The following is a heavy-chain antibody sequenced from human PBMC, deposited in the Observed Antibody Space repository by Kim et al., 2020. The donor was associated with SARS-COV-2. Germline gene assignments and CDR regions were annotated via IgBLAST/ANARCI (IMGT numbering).Heavy chain of an antibody. D-gene: IGHD3-10*01. Sequence: GESLKISCKGSGYSFTSYWISWVRQMPGKGLEWMGRIDPSDSYTNYSPSFQGHVTISADKSISTAYLQWSSLKASDTAMYYCARHGAGGLWFGASHYYYYYGMDVWGQGTTVTVSS. CDR2: IDPSDSYT. J-gene: IGHJ6*02. CDR1: GYSFTSYW. V-gene: IGHV5-10-1*01. CDR3: ARHGAGGLWFGASHYYYYYGMDV.